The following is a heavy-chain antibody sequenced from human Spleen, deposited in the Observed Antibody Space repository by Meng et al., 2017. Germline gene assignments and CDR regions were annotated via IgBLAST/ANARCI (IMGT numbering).Heavy chain of an antibody. CDR2: INPPTGVT. D-gene: IGHD3-10*01. V-gene: IGHV1-2*06. CDR3: ARVEAGLLWFGELSSYYYDMDV. CDR1: GYTFTGYY. J-gene: IGHJ6*02. Sequence: ASVKVSCKTSGYTFTGYYMHWVRQAPGHGLEWMGRINPPTGVTNYAQKFQGRVTMTRDMSISTAYMEVSSLRSDDPAVYYCARVEAGLLWFGELSSYYYDMDVWGQGTTVTVSS.